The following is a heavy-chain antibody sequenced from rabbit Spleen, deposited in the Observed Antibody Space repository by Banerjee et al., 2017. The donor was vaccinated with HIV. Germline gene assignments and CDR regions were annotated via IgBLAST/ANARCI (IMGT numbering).Heavy chain of an antibody. CDR2: IAGSSSGFT. D-gene: IGHD8-1*01. CDR3: ARDAGSYDYIDVYFNL. CDR1: GFSFSSSDY. J-gene: IGHJ4*01. Sequence: QEQLVESGGGLVQPEGSLALTCKASGFSFSSSDYICWVRQAPGKGLEWISCIAGSSSGFTYSATWAKGRFTISKTSSTTVTLQMTSLTVADTATYFCARDAGSYDYIDVYFNLWGQGTLVTVS. V-gene: IGHV1S45*01.